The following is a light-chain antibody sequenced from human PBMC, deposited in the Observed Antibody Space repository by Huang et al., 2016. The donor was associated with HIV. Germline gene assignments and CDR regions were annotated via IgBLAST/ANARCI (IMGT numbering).Light chain of an antibody. CDR3: QQYNKWPLT. V-gene: IGKV3-15*01. CDR1: QSVSNN. CDR2: ASS. J-gene: IGKJ4*01. Sequence: EVVMRQSPATLSVSPGQRVVLSCTSSQSVSNNVAWYQQKPGQATSLIIYASSTRATGVPPRFSGGGSGTMFTLTISSLQSEDFAVYFCQQYNKWPLTFGGGTKMEIK.